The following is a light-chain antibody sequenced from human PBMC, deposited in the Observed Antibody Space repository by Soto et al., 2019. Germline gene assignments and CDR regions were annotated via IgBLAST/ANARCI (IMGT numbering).Light chain of an antibody. J-gene: IGKJ1*01. V-gene: IGKV3-11*01. CDR1: QSVSSY. CDR3: QQRRNWTPWT. CDR2: DAS. Sequence: EIVLTQSPATLSLSPGERATLSCRASQSVSSYLAWYQQKPGQAPRLLIYDASNRATGIPARFSGSGSGTDFTLTISSLEPEAFAVHYCQQRRNWTPWTFGQGTKVDIK.